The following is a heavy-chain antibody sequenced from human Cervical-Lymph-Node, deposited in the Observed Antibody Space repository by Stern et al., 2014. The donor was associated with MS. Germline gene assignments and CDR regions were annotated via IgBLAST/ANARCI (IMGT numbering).Heavy chain of an antibody. CDR3: ARHGPPRRRDDSNHPNFDY. J-gene: IGHJ4*02. CDR2: LSYSGNT. V-gene: IGHV4-59*08. Sequence: QVQLQESGPGLVKPSETLSLTCTVSGGSISSNYWSWIRQPPGKGLEWIGYLSYSGNTNYNPSLKSRVTPSVDTSKNQFSLSPSFGTAADTAVYYCARHGPPRRRDDSNHPNFDYWGPGTLVAVSS. D-gene: IGHD5-24*01. CDR1: GGSISSNY.